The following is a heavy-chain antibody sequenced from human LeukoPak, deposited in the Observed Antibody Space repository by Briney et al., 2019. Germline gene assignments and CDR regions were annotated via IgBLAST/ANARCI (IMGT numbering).Heavy chain of an antibody. CDR1: GGSLSSYY. Sequence: SETLSLTCTVSGGSLSSYYWSWIRQPPGKGLEWIGYIYYSGRPNYNPSLKGRVTISVDTSKNQFSLRLSPVTAADTAVYYCATLRYKSAFDIWGQGTMVTVSS. CDR2: IYYSGRP. D-gene: IGHD1-14*01. CDR3: ATLRYKSAFDI. J-gene: IGHJ3*02. V-gene: IGHV4-59*01.